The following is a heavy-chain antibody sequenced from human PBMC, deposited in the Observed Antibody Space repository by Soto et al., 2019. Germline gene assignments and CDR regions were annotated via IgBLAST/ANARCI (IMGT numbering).Heavy chain of an antibody. CDR2: ISGSDGST. CDR1: GFTFSSYA. Sequence: EVQLLESGGGLVQPGGSLRLSCVTSGFTFSSYAMSWVRRAPGKGREWVSVISGSDGSTYYGDSVKGRFTISRDNSKNTLYLQMNSLRAEDTAVYYCAKDRERDAWYEDYWGQGTLVTVSS. J-gene: IGHJ4*02. D-gene: IGHD6-13*01. V-gene: IGHV3-23*02. CDR3: AKDRERDAWYEDY.